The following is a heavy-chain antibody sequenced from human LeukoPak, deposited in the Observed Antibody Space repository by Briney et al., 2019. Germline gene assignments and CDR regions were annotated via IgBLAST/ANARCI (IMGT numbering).Heavy chain of an antibody. CDR2: IHTSGST. J-gene: IGHJ4*02. Sequence: PSETLSLTCTVSGDSLSSSYWSWIRQPAGQRLEWIGHIHTSGSTHYNPSLKSRLTMSVDASKNQFSLNLTSVTAADTAVYYCARGSGELLWFPLWGQGTLVTVSS. D-gene: IGHD3-10*01. CDR3: ARGSGELLWFPL. V-gene: IGHV4-4*07. CDR1: GDSLSSSY.